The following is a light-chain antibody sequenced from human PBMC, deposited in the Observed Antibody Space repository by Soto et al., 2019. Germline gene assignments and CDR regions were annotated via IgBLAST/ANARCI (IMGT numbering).Light chain of an antibody. V-gene: IGKV3-15*01. CDR1: QSVSSN. Sequence: EIVLTHSPGTLSLSPVERATLSCRASQSVSSNLAWYQQKPGQAPRLLIYGASTRATGIPARFSGSGSGTEFTLTISSLQSGDFAVYYCQQYNRWPFTCGPGTKVDIK. J-gene: IGKJ3*01. CDR3: QQYNRWPFT. CDR2: GAS.